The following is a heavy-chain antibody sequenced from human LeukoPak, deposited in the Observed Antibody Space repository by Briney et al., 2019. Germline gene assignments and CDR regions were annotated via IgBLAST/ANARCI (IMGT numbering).Heavy chain of an antibody. D-gene: IGHD3-22*01. Sequence: GGSLRLSCAASGFTFNNYVMCWVRQAPGKVLEWVSGISGSGSRTYYADSVKGRFTISRDNAKNTLNLQMNSLRAEDTAVYYCARDLGQYYDTSDNWFEPWGQGTLVTVSS. J-gene: IGHJ5*02. V-gene: IGHV3-23*01. CDR3: ARDLGQYYDTSDNWFEP. CDR1: GFTFNNYV. CDR2: ISGSGSRT.